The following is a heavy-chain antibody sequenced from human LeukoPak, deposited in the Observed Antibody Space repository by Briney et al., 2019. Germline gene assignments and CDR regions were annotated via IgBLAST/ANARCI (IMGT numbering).Heavy chain of an antibody. CDR3: AKKELALDY. CDR2: ISYDGSNK. D-gene: IGHD1-1*01. V-gene: IGHV3-30*18. J-gene: IGHJ4*02. Sequence: GRSLRLSCAASGFTFSSYGMHWVRQAPGKGLEWVAVISYDGSNKYYADSVKGRFTISRDNSKNTLYLQTNSLRAEDTAVYYCAKKELALDYWGQGTLVTVSS. CDR1: GFTFSSYG.